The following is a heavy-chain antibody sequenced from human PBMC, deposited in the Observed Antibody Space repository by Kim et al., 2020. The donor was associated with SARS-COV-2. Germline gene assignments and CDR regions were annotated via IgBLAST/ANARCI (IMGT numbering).Heavy chain of an antibody. Sequence: GGSLRLSCAASGFTFSSYAMHWVRQAPGKGLEWVAVIWYDGSNKYYADSVKGRFTISRDNSKNTLYLQMNSLRAEDTAVYYCAPSMTTVTTGPLGYWGQGTLVTVSS. CDR1: GFTFSSYA. V-gene: IGHV3-33*01. D-gene: IGHD4-17*01. J-gene: IGHJ4*02. CDR2: IWYDGSNK. CDR3: APSMTTVTTGPLGY.